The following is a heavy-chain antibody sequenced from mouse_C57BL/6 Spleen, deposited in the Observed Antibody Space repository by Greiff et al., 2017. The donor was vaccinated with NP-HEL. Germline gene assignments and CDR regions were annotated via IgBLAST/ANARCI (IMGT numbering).Heavy chain of an antibody. CDR1: GFTFSSYG. J-gene: IGHJ3*01. CDR3: ARSDSSGYPY. D-gene: IGHD3-2*02. V-gene: IGHV5-6*01. Sequence: EVQLQESGGDLVKPGGSLKLSCAASGFTFSSYGMSWVRQTPDKRLEWVATISSGGSYTYYPDSVKGRFTISRDNAKNTLYLQMSSLKSEDTAMYYCARSDSSGYPYWGQGTLVTVSA. CDR2: ISSGGSYT.